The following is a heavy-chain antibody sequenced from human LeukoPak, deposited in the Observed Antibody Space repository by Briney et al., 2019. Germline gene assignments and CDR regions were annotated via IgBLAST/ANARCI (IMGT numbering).Heavy chain of an antibody. J-gene: IGHJ6*03. Sequence: SETLSLTCTVSGGPIYSYYWSWVRQTAGKGLEWIGRLYPGVSPNYNPSLKSRVTMSVDTSKKQFALKLNTVTAADTAVYYCARLRFYDSTGYSPGHYMDVWGKGTTVTVSS. CDR2: LYPGVSP. V-gene: IGHV4-4*07. CDR1: GGPIYSYY. D-gene: IGHD3-22*01. CDR3: ARLRFYDSTGYSPGHYMDV.